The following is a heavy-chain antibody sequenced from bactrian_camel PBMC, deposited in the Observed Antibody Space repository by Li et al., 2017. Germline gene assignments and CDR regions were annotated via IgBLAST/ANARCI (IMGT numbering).Heavy chain of an antibody. CDR2: VDSDGTV. V-gene: IGHV3S9*01. CDR1: GYDISSYS. Sequence: VESGGGSVQAGGSLTLSCKASGYDISSYSLGWFRQHPSGNGRQGIAAVDSDGTVTYADSSKGRFTISRDNAKSTVYLQMNSLKPEDTAMYYCGAGFVAYPPPSCRFNYWGQGTQVTVS. D-gene: IGHD1*01. J-gene: IGHJ4*01. CDR3: GAGFVAYPPPSCRFNY.